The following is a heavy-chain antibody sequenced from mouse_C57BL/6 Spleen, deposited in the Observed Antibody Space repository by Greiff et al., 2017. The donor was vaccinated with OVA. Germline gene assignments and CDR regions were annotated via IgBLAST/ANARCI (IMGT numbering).Heavy chain of an antibody. V-gene: IGHV1-61*01. CDR1: GYTFTSYW. CDR2: IYPSDSET. Sequence: QVQLQQPGAELVRPGSSVKLSCKASGYTFTSYWMDWVKQRPGQGLEWIGNIYPSDSETHYNQKFKDKATLTVDKSSSTAYMQLSSPTSEDSAVYYCAAIDLYFDYWGQGTTLTVSS. CDR3: AAIDLYFDY. J-gene: IGHJ2*01.